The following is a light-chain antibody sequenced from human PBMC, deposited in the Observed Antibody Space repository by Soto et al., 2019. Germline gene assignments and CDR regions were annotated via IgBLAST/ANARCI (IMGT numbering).Light chain of an antibody. CDR3: CSYAGSTSLV. CDR2: EVI. J-gene: IGLJ2*01. V-gene: IGLV2-23*02. CDR1: SSDVGSYNL. Sequence: QSALTQPASVSGSPGQSITVSCTGTSSDVGSYNLVSWYQQHPGKAPKVIIYEVIKRPSGVSNRFSGSKSGNTASLTISGLQAEDGADYYCCSYAGSTSLVFGGGTKVTVL.